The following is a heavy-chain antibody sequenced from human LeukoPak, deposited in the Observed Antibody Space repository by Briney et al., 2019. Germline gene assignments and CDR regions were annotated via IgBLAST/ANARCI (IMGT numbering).Heavy chain of an antibody. CDR3: ARGYIAAAGTGLDY. J-gene: IGHJ4*02. CDR2: IYYSGST. CDR1: GGSISSYY. V-gene: IGHV4-59*01. Sequence: PSETLSLTCTVSGGSISSYYWSWIRQPPGEGLEWIGYIYYSGSTNYNPSLKSRVTISVDTSKNQFSLKLSSVTAADTAVYYCARGYIAAAGTGLDYWGQGTLVTVSS. D-gene: IGHD6-13*01.